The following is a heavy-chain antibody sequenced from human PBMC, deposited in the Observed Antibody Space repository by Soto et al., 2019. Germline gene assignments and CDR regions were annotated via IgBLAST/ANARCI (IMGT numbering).Heavy chain of an antibody. CDR1: GYTFTSTW. V-gene: IGHV1-46*01. J-gene: IGHJ5*02. CDR2: INPYDGAA. D-gene: IGHD1-26*01. Sequence: ASVKVSCKASGYTFTSTWMHWVRQAPGQGLEWMGMINPYDGAADYAEKLQGRVTMTTDTSTTTDYMELRSLRSDDTAVYYCARALVGATDRWFDPWGQGTLVTVSS. CDR3: ARALVGATDRWFDP.